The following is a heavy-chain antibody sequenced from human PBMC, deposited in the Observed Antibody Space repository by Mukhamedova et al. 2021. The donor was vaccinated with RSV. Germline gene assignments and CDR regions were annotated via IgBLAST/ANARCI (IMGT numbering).Heavy chain of an antibody. D-gene: IGHD1-26*01. CDR3: ARDQRWELGGDY. CDR1: TFSSYA. V-gene: IGHV3-30*04. CDR2: ISYDGSNK. J-gene: IGHJ4*02. Sequence: TFSSYAMHWVRQAPGKGLEWVAVISYDGSNKYYADSVKGRFTISRDNSKNTLYLQMNSLRAEDTAVYYCARDQRWELGGDYWGQG.